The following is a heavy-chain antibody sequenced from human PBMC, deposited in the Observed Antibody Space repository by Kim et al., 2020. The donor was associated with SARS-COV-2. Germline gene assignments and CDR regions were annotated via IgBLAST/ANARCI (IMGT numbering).Heavy chain of an antibody. CDR3: ARGLVVVIDY. CDR1: GFTFSSYS. Sequence: GGSLRLSCAASGFTFSSYSMNWVRQAPGKGLEWVSYISSSSGTIYYADSVKGLFTISRENAKNSLYLQMNSLRAEVTAVSYCARGLVVVIDYWGQGTLVTVSS. V-gene: IGHV3-48*01. CDR2: ISSSSGTI. J-gene: IGHJ4*02. D-gene: IGHD3-22*01.